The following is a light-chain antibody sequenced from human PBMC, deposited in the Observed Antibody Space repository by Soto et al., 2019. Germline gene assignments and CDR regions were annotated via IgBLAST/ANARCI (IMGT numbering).Light chain of an antibody. Sequence: AIQMTQSPSSLSASVGARVTITCRASQGIRNDLGCYQQKPGKAPKLLIYAASSLQSGVTSRFSGSGSGTDFTLTISSLQPEDFATYYGLQDYNYPPTFGQGTKVYIK. J-gene: IGKJ1*01. CDR1: QGIRND. CDR2: AAS. CDR3: LQDYNYPPT. V-gene: IGKV1-6*01.